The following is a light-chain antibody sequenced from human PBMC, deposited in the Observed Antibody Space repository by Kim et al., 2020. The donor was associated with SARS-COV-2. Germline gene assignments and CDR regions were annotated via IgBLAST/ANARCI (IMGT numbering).Light chain of an antibody. J-gene: IGLJ1*01. Sequence: SYELTQPPSVSVSPGQTASITCSGDKLGDKYACWYHDSKRPSGIPERFSGSNSGNTATLTISGTQAMDEADYYCQAWDSSTYVFGTGTQLTVL. CDR2: DS. V-gene: IGLV3-1*01. CDR3: QAWDSSTYV. CDR1: KLGDKY.